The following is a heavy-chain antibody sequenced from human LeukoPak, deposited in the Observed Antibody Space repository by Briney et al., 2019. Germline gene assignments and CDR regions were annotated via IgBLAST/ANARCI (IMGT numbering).Heavy chain of an antibody. J-gene: IGHJ3*02. CDR1: GGSISSSSYY. CDR2: IYYSGST. CDR3: ARLSRRYVWGSYRFGALGI. Sequence: SETLSLTCTVSGGSISSSSYYWGWIRQPPGKGLEWIGSIYYSGSTNYNPSLKSRVTISVDTSKNQFSLKLSSVTAADTAVYYCARLSRRYVWGSYRFGALGIWGQGTMVTVSS. V-gene: IGHV4-39*07. D-gene: IGHD3-16*02.